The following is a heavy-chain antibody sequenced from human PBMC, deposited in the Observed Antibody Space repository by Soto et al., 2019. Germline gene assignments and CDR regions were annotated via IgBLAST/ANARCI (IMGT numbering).Heavy chain of an antibody. V-gene: IGHV2-26*01. CDR3: ARIQANYDFWSGGLDY. J-gene: IGHJ4*02. CDR1: GFSLSNAAMG. Sequence: SGPTLVNPTDTLTLTCTVSGFSLSNAAMGVSWIRQPPGKALEWLAQVFSNDDKSYSTSLKSRLTISKDTSKSQVVLTMTNMDPVDTATYYCARIQANYDFWSGGLDYWGQGTLVTVSS. D-gene: IGHD3-3*01. CDR2: VFSNDDK.